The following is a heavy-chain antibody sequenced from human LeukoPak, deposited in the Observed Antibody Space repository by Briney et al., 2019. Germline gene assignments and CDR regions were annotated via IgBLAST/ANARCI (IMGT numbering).Heavy chain of an antibody. Sequence: GGSLRLSCAASGFTFSSYGMHWVRQAPGKGLEWVAFIRYDGSNKDYADSVKGRFTISRDNSKNTLYLQMNSLRAEDTAVYYCAKDRNYAPLDNWGQGILVTVSS. J-gene: IGHJ4*02. CDR1: GFTFSSYG. CDR3: AKDRNYAPLDN. CDR2: IRYDGSNK. D-gene: IGHD1-7*01. V-gene: IGHV3-30*02.